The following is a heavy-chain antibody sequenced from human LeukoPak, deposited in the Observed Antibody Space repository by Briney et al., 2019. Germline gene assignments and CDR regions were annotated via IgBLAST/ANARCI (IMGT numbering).Heavy chain of an antibody. CDR3: AREPLDLGAFDI. CDR2: IYYSGST. J-gene: IGHJ3*02. V-gene: IGHV4-59*01. CDR1: GGSISSYY. Sequence: SETLSLTCTVSGGSISSYYWSWIRQPPGKGLEWIGYIYYSGSTNYNPSLKSRVTISVDTSKNQFSLKLSSVTAADTAVYYCAREPLDLGAFDIWGQGTMVTVSS. D-gene: IGHD1-1*01.